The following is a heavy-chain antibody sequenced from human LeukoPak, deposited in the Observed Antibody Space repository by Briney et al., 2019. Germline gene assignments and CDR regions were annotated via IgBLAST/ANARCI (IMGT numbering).Heavy chain of an antibody. CDR2: INHSGST. V-gene: IGHV4-34*01. CDR3: ARGYYDSSGYYYDAFDI. D-gene: IGHD3-22*01. Sequence: SSETLSLTCTVYGGSFSGYYWSWIRQPPGKGLEWIGEINHSGSTNYNPSLKSRVTISVDTPKNQFSLKLSSVTAADTAVYYCARGYYDSSGYYYDAFDIWGQGTMVTVSS. J-gene: IGHJ3*02. CDR1: GGSFSGYY.